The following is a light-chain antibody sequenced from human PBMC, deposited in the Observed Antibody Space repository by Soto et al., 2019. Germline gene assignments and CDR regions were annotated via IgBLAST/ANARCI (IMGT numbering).Light chain of an antibody. V-gene: IGLV2-11*01. CDR3: CSFAGRYTDV. J-gene: IGLJ1*01. CDR1: SSDVGRYEY. CDR2: DVT. Sequence: SPVTQPHTVSGSTGQTVTISSTGTSSDVGRYEYVSWYQQHPGKAPKLVIYDVTERPAGVPDRFSGSKSGNTASLTISGLQAEDEADYSFCSFAGRYTDVFGGGTKVTVL.